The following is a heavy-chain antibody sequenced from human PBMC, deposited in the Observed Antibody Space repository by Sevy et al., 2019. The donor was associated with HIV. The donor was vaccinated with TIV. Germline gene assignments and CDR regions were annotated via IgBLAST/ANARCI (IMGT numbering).Heavy chain of an antibody. J-gene: IGHJ6*02. D-gene: IGHD2-2*02. CDR2: INSDGSST. CDR3: ARQLVVVPAAIPGLNYYYYGMDV. V-gene: IGHV3-74*01. Sequence: GGSLRLSCAASGFTFSSYWMHWVRQAPGKGLVWVSRINSDGSSTSYADSVKGRFTISRDNAKNRLYLQMNSLRAEDTAVYYCARQLVVVPAAIPGLNYYYYGMDVWGQGTTVTVSS. CDR1: GFTFSSYW.